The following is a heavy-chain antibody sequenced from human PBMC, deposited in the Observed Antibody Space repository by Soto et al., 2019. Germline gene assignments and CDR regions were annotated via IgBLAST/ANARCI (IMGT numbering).Heavy chain of an antibody. J-gene: IGHJ4*02. CDR2: INPNSGGT. CDR1: GYTFTGYY. CDR3: ARGRKTYYYDSSGYADDY. D-gene: IGHD3-22*01. Sequence: ASVKVSCKASGYTFTGYYMHWVRQAPGQGLEWMGWINPNSGGTNYAQKFQGWVTMTRDTSISTAYMELRSLRSDDTAVYYCARGRKTYYYDSSGYADDYWGQGTLVTVSS. V-gene: IGHV1-2*04.